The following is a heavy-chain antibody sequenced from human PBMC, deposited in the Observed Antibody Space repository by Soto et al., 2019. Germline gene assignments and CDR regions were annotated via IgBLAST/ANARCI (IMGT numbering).Heavy chain of an antibody. CDR1: GGSILNGGHY. CDR2: IFFSGNT. J-gene: IGHJ4*02. CDR3: ARDNYGGMLDC. V-gene: IGHV4-31*03. Sequence: SETLSLTCTVSGGSILNGGHYWTWIRQHPGKGLEWIGKIFFSGNTHYNPALKSRLTFSVDTTKNQFSLKLTSVTAADTAIYYCARDNYGGMLDCWGPVTLVTVSS. D-gene: IGHD4-17*01.